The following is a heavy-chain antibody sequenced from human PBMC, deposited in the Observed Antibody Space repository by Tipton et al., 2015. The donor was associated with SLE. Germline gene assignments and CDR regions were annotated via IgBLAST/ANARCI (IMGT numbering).Heavy chain of an antibody. CDR3: ARGRWLRSPFDY. Sequence: QLVQSGAEVKKPGASVKVSCKASGYTFTSYYMHWVRQATGQGLEWMGWMNPNSGNTGYAQKFQGRVTMTRNTSISTAYMELSSLRSEDTAVYYCARGRWLRSPFDYWGQGTLVTVSS. CDR2: MNPNSGNT. V-gene: IGHV1-8*02. D-gene: IGHD5-12*01. CDR1: GYTFTSYY. J-gene: IGHJ4*02.